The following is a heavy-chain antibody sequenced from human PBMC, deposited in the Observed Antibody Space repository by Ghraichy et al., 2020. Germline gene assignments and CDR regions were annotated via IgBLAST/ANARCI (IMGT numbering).Heavy chain of an antibody. D-gene: IGHD6-6*01. J-gene: IGHJ6*02. CDR2: IYYSGTT. CDR3: ARHGTDYISSSSNYYYAMDV. V-gene: IGHV4-39*01. Sequence: SETLSLTCTVSGGSITSTTYYWGWIRQPPGKGLEWIGTIYYSGTTYYNPSLKSRLTISVDASKNQFSLRPSSVTAADTSVYYCARHGTDYISSSSNYYYAMDVWGQGTTVTVSS. CDR1: GGSITSTTYY.